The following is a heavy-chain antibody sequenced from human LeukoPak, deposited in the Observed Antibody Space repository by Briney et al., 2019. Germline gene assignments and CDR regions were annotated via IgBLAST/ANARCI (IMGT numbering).Heavy chain of an antibody. CDR2: ISYDGNNK. V-gene: IGHV3-30*18. D-gene: IGHD3-10*01. Sequence: PGGSLRLSCAASGFTFSSYAMSWVRQAPGKGLEWVAVISYDGNNKYYVDSVEGRFTISRDNSKNTLYLQMNSLRAEDTAVYYCAKGPYYGSGSLLDYWGQGTLVTVSS. CDR3: AKGPYYGSGSLLDY. CDR1: GFTFSSYA. J-gene: IGHJ4*02.